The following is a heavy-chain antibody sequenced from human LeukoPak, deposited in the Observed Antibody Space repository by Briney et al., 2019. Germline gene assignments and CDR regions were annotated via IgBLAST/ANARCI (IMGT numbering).Heavy chain of an antibody. V-gene: IGHV3-23*01. CDR3: AKGRKRHGGNSGFDY. J-gene: IGHJ4*02. Sequence: GRSLRLSCAASGFTFDDYAMHWVRQAPGKGLEWVSGISGSGGSTYYADSVKGRFTISRDNSKNTLYLQMNSLRAEDTAVYYCAKGRKRHGGNSGFDYWGQGTLVTVSS. CDR2: ISGSGGST. CDR1: GFTFDDYA. D-gene: IGHD4-23*01.